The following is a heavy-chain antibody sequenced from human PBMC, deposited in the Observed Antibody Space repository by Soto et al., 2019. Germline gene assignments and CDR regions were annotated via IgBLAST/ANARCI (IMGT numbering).Heavy chain of an antibody. CDR3: ATRTDYYYGSGSLGGMDV. D-gene: IGHD3-10*01. CDR2: IYYSGST. J-gene: IGHJ6*02. Sequence: QVQLQESGPGLVKPSQTLSLTCTVSGGSFSSGSYYWSWIRQLPGKGLEWIGYIYYSGSTYYNPSLKSRVTISVDTSKNQFSLKLNSVTAADTAVYYCATRTDYYYGSGSLGGMDVWGQGTTVTVSS. CDR1: GGSFSSGSYY. V-gene: IGHV4-31*03.